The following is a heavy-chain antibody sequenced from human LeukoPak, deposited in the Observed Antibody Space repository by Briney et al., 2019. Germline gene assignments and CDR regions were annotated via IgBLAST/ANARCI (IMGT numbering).Heavy chain of an antibody. CDR1: GFTFDDYA. V-gene: IGHV3-9*01. CDR3: AKTSGIAVAGSFDP. Sequence: GGSLRLSCAASGFTFDDYAMHWVRQAPGKGVAWVSGISWNSGSIGYADSVKGRFTISRDNAKNSLYLQMNSLRAEDTALYYCAKTSGIAVAGSFDPWGQGTLVTVSS. CDR2: ISWNSGSI. J-gene: IGHJ5*02. D-gene: IGHD6-19*01.